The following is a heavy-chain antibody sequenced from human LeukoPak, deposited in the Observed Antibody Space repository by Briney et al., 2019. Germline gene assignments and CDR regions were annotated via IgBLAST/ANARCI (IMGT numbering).Heavy chain of an antibody. CDR2: ITTSSTYI. CDR1: GFSFSTYN. Sequence: GGSLRLSCAASGFSFSTYNMNWVRQAPGKGLEWVSSITTSSTYIYYADSVKGRFTISRDNAKNSLYLQMNSLRAEDTAVYYCARDPYSGSYGDYYYYYMDVWGRGTTVTISS. CDR3: ARDPYSGSYGDYYYYYMDV. J-gene: IGHJ6*03. V-gene: IGHV3-21*01. D-gene: IGHD1-26*01.